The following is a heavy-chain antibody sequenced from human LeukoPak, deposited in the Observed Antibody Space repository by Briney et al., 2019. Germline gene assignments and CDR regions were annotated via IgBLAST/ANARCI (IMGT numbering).Heavy chain of an antibody. CDR1: GFTLSSYW. CDR2: IKSDGSEK. CDR3: AELGITMIGGV. J-gene: IGHJ6*04. V-gene: IGHV3-7*01. D-gene: IGHD3-10*02. Sequence: GGSLRLSCAASGFTLSSYWMSWVRQAPGKGLEWVANIKSDGSEKYYVESVKGRFTISRDNAKNSLYLQMNSLRAEDTAVYYCAELGITMIGGVWGKGTTVTISS.